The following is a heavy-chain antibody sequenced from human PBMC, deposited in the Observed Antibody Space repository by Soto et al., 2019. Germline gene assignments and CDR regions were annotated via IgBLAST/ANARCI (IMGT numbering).Heavy chain of an antibody. D-gene: IGHD2-2*01. J-gene: IGHJ6*02. V-gene: IGHV4-34*01. CDR2: INHSGST. CDR1: GGSFSGYY. Sequence: QVQLQQWGAGLLKPSETLSLTCAVYGGSFSGYYWSWIRQPPGKGLEWIGEINHSGSTIYNPSLKSRVTISVDTSKNQFSLKLSSVTAADTAVYYCARVGGRSSNCSSTSCIYRGRRPQRYGMDVWGQGTTVTVSS. CDR3: ARVGGRSSNCSSTSCIYRGRRPQRYGMDV.